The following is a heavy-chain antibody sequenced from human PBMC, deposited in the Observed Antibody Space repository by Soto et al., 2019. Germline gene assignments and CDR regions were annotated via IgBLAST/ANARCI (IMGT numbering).Heavy chain of an antibody. J-gene: IGHJ4*02. V-gene: IGHV3-30-3*01. CDR3: ATTWSGNSEESY. D-gene: IGHD3-3*01. CDR2: ISYDGSNK. CDR1: GFTLSSYA. Sequence: TGXSLRLSCVASGFTLSSYAMHWFRQAPGKGLEWVAVISYDGSNKYYADSVKGRFTISRDNSKNTLYLQMNSLRVEDTAVYYCATTWSGNSEESYWGQGTLVTVSS.